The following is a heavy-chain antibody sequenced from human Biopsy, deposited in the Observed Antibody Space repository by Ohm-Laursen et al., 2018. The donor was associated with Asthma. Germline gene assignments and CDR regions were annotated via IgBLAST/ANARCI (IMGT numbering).Heavy chain of an antibody. D-gene: IGHD3-10*01. CDR3: ARAVDYSHYYGIDV. V-gene: IGHV1-18*01. CDR1: GYTFNSAG. J-gene: IGHJ6*02. Sequence: SSVTVSCKTSGYTFNSAGITWVRQAPGQGLEWMGWISGYNGNTKVAQKLQDRVTMITDTSTSTAYMELRSLRSDDTAVYFCARAVDYSHYYGIDVWGQGTTVTVS. CDR2: ISGYNGNT.